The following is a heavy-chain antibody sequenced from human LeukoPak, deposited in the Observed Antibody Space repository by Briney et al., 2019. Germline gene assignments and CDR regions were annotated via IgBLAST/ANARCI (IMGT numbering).Heavy chain of an antibody. D-gene: IGHD3-16*01. V-gene: IGHV3-23*01. CDR3: AKDVRPGVHYFEY. Sequence: PGGSLRLSCAASGFTFSSYAMSWVRQAPRKGLEWVSAISGSGGSTYYADSVKGRFTISRDNSKNTLYLQMNSLRAEDTAVYYCAKDVRPGVHYFEYWGQGTLVTVSS. CDR1: GFTFSSYA. J-gene: IGHJ4*02. CDR2: ISGSGGST.